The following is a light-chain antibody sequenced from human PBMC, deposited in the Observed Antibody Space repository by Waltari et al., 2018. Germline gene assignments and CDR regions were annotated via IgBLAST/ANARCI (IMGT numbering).Light chain of an antibody. V-gene: IGKV3-20*01. CDR3: QHYVRLPAT. CDR2: GAS. Sequence: EIVLTQSPGTLPLSPGERATLSCRASQSVRGSLAWYQQKAGQAPRLRIYGASSRATGIPDRFSGSGSGTDFSLTISRLEPEDFAVYYCQHYVRLPATFGQGTKVEI. J-gene: IGKJ1*01. CDR1: QSVRGS.